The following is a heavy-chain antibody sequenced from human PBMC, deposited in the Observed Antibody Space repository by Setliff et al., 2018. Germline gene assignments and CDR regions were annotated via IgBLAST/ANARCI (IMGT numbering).Heavy chain of an antibody. CDR2: IKQDGSEK. CDR3: ARGTGARMTTVTPIDY. D-gene: IGHD4-17*01. V-gene: IGHV3-7*01. J-gene: IGHJ4*02. CDR1: GFTFSSYE. Sequence: LRLSCAASGFTFSSYEMSWVRQAPGKGLEWVANIKQDGSEKYYVDSVKGRFTISRDNAKNSLYLQMNSLRAEDRAVYYCARGTGARMTTVTPIDYWGQGTLVTVSS.